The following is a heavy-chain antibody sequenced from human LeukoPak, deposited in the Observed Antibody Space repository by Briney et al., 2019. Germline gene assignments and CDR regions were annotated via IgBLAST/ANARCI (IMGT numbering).Heavy chain of an antibody. CDR1: GLTFSSSA. J-gene: IGHJ4*02. V-gene: IGHV3-23*01. D-gene: IGHD4-11*01. CDR2: ISGSGDTT. CDR3: SKDQGRDYRPWGSATQFY. Sequence: GGSLRLSCAASGLTFSSSAMSWVRQAPGKGLQWVSSISGSGDTTHYADSVKGRFTISRDNSKNTLYLQMSSLRAEDTAMYYCSKDQGRDYRPWGSATQFYWGQGALVTVSS.